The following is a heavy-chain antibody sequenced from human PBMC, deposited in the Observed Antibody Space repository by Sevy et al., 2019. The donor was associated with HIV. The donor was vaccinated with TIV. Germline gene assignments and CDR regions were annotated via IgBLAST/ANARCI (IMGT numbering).Heavy chain of an antibody. D-gene: IGHD1-1*01. CDR1: GFTFNMYG. CDR3: ASEHNWDDAFDI. Sequence: GGSLRLSCAASGFTFNMYGMHWVRQAPGKGLEWVGQIWYDGSIKKYADSVKGRFKISRDNSKSTRYLQMNSLRWEDTAVYFCASEHNWDDAFDIWGHGTMVTVSS. J-gene: IGHJ3*02. V-gene: IGHV3-33*08. CDR2: IWYDGSIK.